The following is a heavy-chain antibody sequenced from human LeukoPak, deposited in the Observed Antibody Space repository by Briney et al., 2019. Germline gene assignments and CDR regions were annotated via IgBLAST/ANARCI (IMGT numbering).Heavy chain of an antibody. J-gene: IGHJ4*02. CDR1: GFTFSSYA. CDR2: ISGSGGST. Sequence: QTGGSLRLSCAASGFTFSSYAMSWVRQAPGKGLEWVSAISGSGGSTYYADSVKGRFASSRDNSKNTLYLQINSLRAEDTAVYYCAKDGYDSSGYYGYFDYWGQGTLVTVSS. CDR3: AKDGYDSSGYYGYFDY. D-gene: IGHD3-22*01. V-gene: IGHV3-23*01.